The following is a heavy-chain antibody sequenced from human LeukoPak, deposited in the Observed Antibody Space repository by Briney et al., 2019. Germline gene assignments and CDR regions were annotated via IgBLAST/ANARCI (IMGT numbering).Heavy chain of an antibody. V-gene: IGHV3-7*01. Sequence: GGSLRLSCSASGFTFSSDWMTWVRQAPGKGLEWVANIRHDGGEKYYVDSVKGRFTISRDNAKNSLYLQMNSLRAEDTAMYYCARDKGSAYFCASRTCYYDAFDIWGQGTMVTVSS. D-gene: IGHD1-26*01. CDR3: ARDKGSAYFCASRTCYYDAFDI. CDR2: IRHDGGEK. J-gene: IGHJ3*02. CDR1: GFTFSSDW.